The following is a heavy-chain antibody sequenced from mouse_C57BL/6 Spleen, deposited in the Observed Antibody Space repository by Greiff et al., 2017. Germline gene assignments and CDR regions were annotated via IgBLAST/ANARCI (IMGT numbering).Heavy chain of an antibody. J-gene: IGHJ3*01. V-gene: IGHV1-15*01. CDR3: DGYSFAY. CDR1: GYTFTDYE. Sequence: QVQLQQSGAELVRPGASVTLSCKASGYTFTDYEMHWVKQTPVHGLEWIGAIDPETVGTAYNQKFKGKAILTADKSSSTAYMELRSLTSGDSAVYYCDGYSFAYWGQGTLVTVSA. CDR2: IDPETVGT. D-gene: IGHD2-3*01.